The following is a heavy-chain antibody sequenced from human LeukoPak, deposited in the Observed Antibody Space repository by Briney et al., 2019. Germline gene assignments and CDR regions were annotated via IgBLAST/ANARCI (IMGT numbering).Heavy chain of an antibody. D-gene: IGHD4-17*01. V-gene: IGHV1-18*01. CDR1: GYTFTSYG. CDR3: ARDTYGDYDDWFDP. CDR2: ISVYNGNT. J-gene: IGHJ5*02. Sequence: ASVKVSCKASGYTFTSYGISWVRQAPGQGLEWMGWISVYNGNTNYAQKLQGRVTMTTDTSTSTAYMELRSLRSDDTAVYYCARDTYGDYDDWFDPWGQGTLVTVSS.